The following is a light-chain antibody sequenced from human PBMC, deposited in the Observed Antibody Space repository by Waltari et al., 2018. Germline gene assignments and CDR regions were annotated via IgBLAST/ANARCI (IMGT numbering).Light chain of an antibody. V-gene: IGLV1-44*01. J-gene: IGLJ3*02. Sequence: QSVLTQPPSASGAPGQRVTITCSIGSSNIGSNTVNWYQQFPGTAPKLLMFNDDQRASGVPGRFSGSRSVTSASLAISGLQSEDEATYYCAAWDDTLTGLFGGGTTLTVL. CDR1: SSNIGSNT. CDR3: AAWDDTLTGL. CDR2: NDD.